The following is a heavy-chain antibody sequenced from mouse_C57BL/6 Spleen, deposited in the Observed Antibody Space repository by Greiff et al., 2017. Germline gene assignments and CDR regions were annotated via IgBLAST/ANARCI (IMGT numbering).Heavy chain of an antibody. CDR1: GYTFTSYW. CDR2: IHPNSGST. Sequence: LQQPGAELVKPGASVKLSCKASGYTFTSYWMHWVKQRPGQGLEWIGMIHPNSGSTNYNEKFKSKATLTVDKSSSTAYMQLSSLTSEDSAVYYCARYDYDGYFDVWGTGTTVTVSS. V-gene: IGHV1-64*01. D-gene: IGHD2-4*01. CDR3: ARYDYDGYFDV. J-gene: IGHJ1*03.